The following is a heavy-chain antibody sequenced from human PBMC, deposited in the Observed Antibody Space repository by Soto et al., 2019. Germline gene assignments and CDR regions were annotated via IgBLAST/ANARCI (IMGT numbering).Heavy chain of an antibody. D-gene: IGHD6-19*01. Sequence: SETRSLTCAISGGSISSSNWWSWVRQPPGKGLEWIGEIYHSGSTNYNPSLRSRVTISVDKSKNQFSLKLSSVTAADTAVYYCARLSIAVAPIDYWGQGTLVT. CDR1: GGSISSSNW. CDR3: ARLSIAVAPIDY. J-gene: IGHJ4*02. V-gene: IGHV4-4*02. CDR2: IYHSGST.